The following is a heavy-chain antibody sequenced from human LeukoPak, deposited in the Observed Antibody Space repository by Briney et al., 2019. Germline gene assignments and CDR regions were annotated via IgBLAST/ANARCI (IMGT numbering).Heavy chain of an antibody. CDR1: GGSVSSDYW. CDR2: IYYSGST. J-gene: IGHJ4*02. CDR3: ARLLGSSSDY. V-gene: IGHV4-39*01. Sequence: SGTLSLTCTVSGGSVSSDYWWTWVRQPPGKGLEWIGSIYYSGSTYYNPSLKSRVTISVDTSKNQFSLKLSSVTAADTAVYYCARLLGSSSDYWGQGTLVTVSS.